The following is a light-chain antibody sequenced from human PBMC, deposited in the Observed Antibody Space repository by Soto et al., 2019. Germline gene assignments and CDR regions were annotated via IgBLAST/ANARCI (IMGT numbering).Light chain of an antibody. J-gene: IGKJ5*01. Sequence: EVVLTQSAGTLSLYQGERATLSCRASQSVRSNYLAWYQQKPGQALTLLIYDASRRATGIPDRFSGSGSGTDFTLTISRLETEDFAVYYCQQYGSPPPTTFCQGTRLEI. CDR1: QSVRSNY. CDR2: DAS. V-gene: IGKV3-20*01. CDR3: QQYGSPPPTT.